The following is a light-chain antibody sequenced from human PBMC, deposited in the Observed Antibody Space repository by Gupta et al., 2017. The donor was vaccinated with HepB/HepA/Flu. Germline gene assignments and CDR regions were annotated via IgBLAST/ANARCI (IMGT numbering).Light chain of an antibody. CDR1: QSVGTS. J-gene: IGKJ2*01. Sequence: EIVLTQSPATLSLSPGERATLSCRASQSVGTSLAWSQHKPGQAPKLLIYDASNRAAGIPARFSGGGSGTDFTLTISNIEPEDFALYSCQHRVNGPPAFGQGTKLEIK. CDR3: QHRVNGPPA. V-gene: IGKV3-11*01. CDR2: DAS.